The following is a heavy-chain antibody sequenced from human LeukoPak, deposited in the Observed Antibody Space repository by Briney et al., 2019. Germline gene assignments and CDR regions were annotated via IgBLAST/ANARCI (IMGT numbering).Heavy chain of an antibody. Sequence: PRGSLRLSCAASGFTFSSYSMNWVRQAPGKGLEWISYISTTSSTIYYADSVKGRFTISRDNAKNSLYLQMNSLRAEDTAVYYCARGIGYSYALGVHYYFDYWGQGTLVTVSS. CDR1: GFTFSSYS. J-gene: IGHJ4*02. D-gene: IGHD5-18*01. CDR2: ISTTSSTI. V-gene: IGHV3-48*01. CDR3: ARGIGYSYALGVHYYFDY.